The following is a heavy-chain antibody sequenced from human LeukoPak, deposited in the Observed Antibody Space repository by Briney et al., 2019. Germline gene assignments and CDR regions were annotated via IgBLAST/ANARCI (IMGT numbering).Heavy chain of an antibody. CDR1: GFTFSSYA. D-gene: IGHD6-6*01. Sequence: GGSLRLSCVASGFTFSSYAMSWVRLAPGKGLEWVSAFSSSGDTTYYADSVKGRFTISRDNSKNTLYLQMNSLRAEDTAVYYCARGYTSSSVYYYFYMDVWGKGTTVTVSS. V-gene: IGHV3-23*01. CDR2: FSSSGDTT. J-gene: IGHJ6*03. CDR3: ARGYTSSSVYYYFYMDV.